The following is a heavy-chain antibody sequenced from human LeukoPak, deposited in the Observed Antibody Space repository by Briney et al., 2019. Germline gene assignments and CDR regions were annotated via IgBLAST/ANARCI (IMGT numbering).Heavy chain of an antibody. CDR3: AKYPTYYYDSSGPFDY. CDR1: GFTLSSYA. D-gene: IGHD3-22*01. CDR2: ISGSGGST. J-gene: IGHJ4*02. V-gene: IGHV3-23*01. Sequence: GGSLRLSCAASGFTLSSYAMSWVRQAPGKGLEWVSAISGSGGSTYYADSVKGRFTISRDNSKNTLYLQMNSLRAEDTAVYYCAKYPTYYYDSSGPFDYWGQGTLVTVSS.